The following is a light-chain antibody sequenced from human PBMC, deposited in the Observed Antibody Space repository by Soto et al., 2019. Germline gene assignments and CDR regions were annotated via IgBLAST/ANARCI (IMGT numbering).Light chain of an antibody. CDR1: QSISRY. J-gene: IGKJ1*01. Sequence: DIQMTQSPSSLSASVGDRVTITCRASQSISRYLNWYQQISGKAPKLLIYTASSLQSGVPSRFSGSGSGTDFTLTISSLQPEDFATYYCQQSYSTPWTFGQGTQVEIK. CDR2: TAS. CDR3: QQSYSTPWT. V-gene: IGKV1-39*01.